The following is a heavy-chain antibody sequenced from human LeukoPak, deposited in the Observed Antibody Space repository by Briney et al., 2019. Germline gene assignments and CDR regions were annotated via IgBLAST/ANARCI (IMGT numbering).Heavy chain of an antibody. D-gene: IGHD5-24*01. J-gene: IGHJ6*04. CDR3: ARGRERWLPLDV. CDR2: IYSGGST. CDR1: GFTVSSNY. Sequence: GGSLRLSCAASGFTVSSNYMSWVRQAPGKGLEWVSVIYSGGSTCYADSVKGRFTISRDNSKNTLYLQMNSLRAEDTAVYYCARGRERWLPLDVWGKGTTVTVSS. V-gene: IGHV3-53*01.